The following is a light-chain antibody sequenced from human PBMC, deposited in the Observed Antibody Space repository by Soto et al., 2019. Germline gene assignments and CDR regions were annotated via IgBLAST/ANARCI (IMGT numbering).Light chain of an antibody. J-gene: IGKJ1*01. Sequence: EIVLTQSPATLSLSPGERATLSCRASQTVRNNYLAWYQQKPGQAPRLLIYDASSRATGIPDRFSGGGSGTEFTLTISSLQSEDFAVYYCQQYNNWPAITFGQGTKVDIK. CDR3: QQYNNWPAIT. CDR2: DAS. CDR1: QTVRNNY. V-gene: IGKV3D-20*02.